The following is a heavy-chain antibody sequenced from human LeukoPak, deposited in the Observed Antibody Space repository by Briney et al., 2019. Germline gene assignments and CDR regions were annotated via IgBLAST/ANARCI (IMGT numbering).Heavy chain of an antibody. V-gene: IGHV4-34*01. CDR3: ARGRPPAGFTGFDY. CDR2: INHSGST. J-gene: IGHJ4*02. CDR1: GGSFSGYY. Sequence: SETLSLTCAVYGGSFSGYYWSWIRQPPGKGLEWIGEINHSGSTNYNPSLKSRVTISVDTSKNQFSLRLSSVTAADTAVYYCARGRPPAGFTGFDYRGQGTLVTVSS. D-gene: IGHD1-14*01.